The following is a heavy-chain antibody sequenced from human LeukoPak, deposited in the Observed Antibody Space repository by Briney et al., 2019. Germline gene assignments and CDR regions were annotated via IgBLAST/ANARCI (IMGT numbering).Heavy chain of an antibody. CDR3: ARDRGATLPVPSSHFDY. D-gene: IGHD1-26*01. J-gene: IGHJ4*02. V-gene: IGHV6-1*01. CDR2: TYYRSKWYN. Sequence: SQTLSLTCAISGDSVSSNSAAWNCIRQSPSRGLEWLGRTYYRSKWYNDYAVSVKSRITINPDTSKNQFSLQLNSVTPEDTAVHYCARDRGATLPVPSSHFDYWGQGTLVTVSS. CDR1: GDSVSSNSAA.